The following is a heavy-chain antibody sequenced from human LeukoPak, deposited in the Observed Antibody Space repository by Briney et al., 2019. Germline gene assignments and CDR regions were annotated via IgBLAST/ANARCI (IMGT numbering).Heavy chain of an antibody. CDR3: ARTEGGYDWGGCDY. V-gene: IGHV1-69*06. J-gene: IGHJ4*02. D-gene: IGHD5-12*01. CDR2: IIPIFGTA. Sequence: GASVKVSCKASGGTFSSYAISWVRQAPGQGLEWMGGIIPIFGTANYAQKFQGRVTITADKSTSTAYMELSSLRSEDTAVYYCARTEGGYDWGGCDYWGQGTLVTVSS. CDR1: GGTFSSYA.